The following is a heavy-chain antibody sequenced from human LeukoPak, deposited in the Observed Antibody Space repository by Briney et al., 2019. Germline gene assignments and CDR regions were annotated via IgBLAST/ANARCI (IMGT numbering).Heavy chain of an antibody. D-gene: IGHD6-19*01. Sequence: GGSLRLSCAASGFTFSSYSMTWVRQATGKGLEWVSVISSSGGATDYAGSVKGRFTISRDNSKNTLYLQMSSLRAVDTAVYYCVKVGSGWSFDYWGQETLVTVSS. CDR1: GFTFSSYS. CDR2: ISSSGGAT. CDR3: VKVGSGWSFDY. V-gene: IGHV3-23*01. J-gene: IGHJ4*02.